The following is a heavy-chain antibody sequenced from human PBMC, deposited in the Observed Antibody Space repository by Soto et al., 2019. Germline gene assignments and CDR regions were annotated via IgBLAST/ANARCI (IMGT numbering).Heavy chain of an antibody. CDR3: AIGAFYCDYTVEGYFDS. D-gene: IGHD4-17*01. J-gene: IGHJ4*02. CDR1: GFRFSSYS. Sequence: PGGSLRLSGAAAGFRFSSYSMNWVRPDTGKGLEWLSLSSSDLTTKFCADSVKGRFTISRDSAKKSIYLQMNSLTAEDTAVYYCAIGAFYCDYTVEGYFDSCGQGTLVTVSS. CDR2: SSSDLTTK. V-gene: IGHV3-48*01.